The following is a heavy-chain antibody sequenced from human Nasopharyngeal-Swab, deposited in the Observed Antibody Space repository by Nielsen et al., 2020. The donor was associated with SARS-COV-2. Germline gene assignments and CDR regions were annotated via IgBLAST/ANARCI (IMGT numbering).Heavy chain of an antibody. CDR2: ISSSSSYI. V-gene: IGHV3-21*01. J-gene: IGHJ6*02. CDR1: GFTFKNYN. Sequence: GGSLRLSCAASGFTFKNYNFNWVRQAPGKGQERVSSISSSSSYIYYADSVKGRFTISRDNAKNSLYLQMNSLRAEDTAVYYCARDGLDYDFWSAYFMDVWGQGTTVTVSS. CDR3: ARDGLDYDFWSAYFMDV. D-gene: IGHD3-3*01.